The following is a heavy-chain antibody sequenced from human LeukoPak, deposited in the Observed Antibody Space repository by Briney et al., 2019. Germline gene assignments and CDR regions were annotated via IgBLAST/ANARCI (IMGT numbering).Heavy chain of an antibody. D-gene: IGHD2-15*01. CDR2: IYKIGTT. Sequence: SETLSLTCTVFGDSVTGYYLNWVRQPPGKGLEWIGHIYKIGTTNYNPSLKSRLTISADTSKNQFSLKLRSVTAADTAVYYCVIGVGWQPDYWGQGALITVSS. J-gene: IGHJ4*02. CDR3: VIGVGWQPDY. CDR1: GDSVTGYY. V-gene: IGHV4-59*02.